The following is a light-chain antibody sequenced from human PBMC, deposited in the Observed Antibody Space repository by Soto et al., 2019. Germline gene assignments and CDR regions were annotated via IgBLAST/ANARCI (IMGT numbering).Light chain of an antibody. CDR3: VLYMGSGLWV. V-gene: IGLV8-61*01. J-gene: IGLJ3*02. CDR1: SASVSTSYY. CDR2: STN. Sequence: QAVVTQEPSFSVSPGGTVTLTCGLSSASVSTSYYPSWYQQTPGQSPRTLIYSTNSRPSGVPDRFSGSIVGNKAALTITGAQADDECDYYCVLYMGSGLWVFGGGTKVTVL.